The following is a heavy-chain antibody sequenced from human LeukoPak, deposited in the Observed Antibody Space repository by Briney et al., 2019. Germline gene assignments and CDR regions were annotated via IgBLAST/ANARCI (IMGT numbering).Heavy chain of an antibody. CDR2: ISGDGGST. J-gene: IGHJ1*01. CDR1: GFTFDDYA. Sequence: PGGSLRLSCAVSGFTFDDYAMHWVRQAPGKGLEWVSLISGDGGSTYYADSVKGRFTISRDNSKNSLYLQMNSLRTEDTALYYCAKDLIAVAGTTEYFQHWGQGTLVTVSS. CDR3: AKDLIAVAGTTEYFQH. V-gene: IGHV3-43*02. D-gene: IGHD6-19*01.